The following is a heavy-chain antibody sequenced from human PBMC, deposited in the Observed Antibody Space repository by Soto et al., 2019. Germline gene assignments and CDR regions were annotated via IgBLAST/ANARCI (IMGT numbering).Heavy chain of an antibody. CDR2: ISSYNGNT. CDR3: ARGTRYCSTTSCFSGVTWFDP. CDR1: GYTFTSYG. D-gene: IGHD2-2*01. V-gene: IGHV1-18*04. Sequence: AASVKVSCKASGYTFTSYGISWVRQAPGQGLEWMGWISSYNGNTNYAQKVQGRVTMTTDKSTSTTYMELRSLRSDDTAVYYCARGTRYCSTTSCFSGVTWFDPWGQGTLVTVSS. J-gene: IGHJ5*02.